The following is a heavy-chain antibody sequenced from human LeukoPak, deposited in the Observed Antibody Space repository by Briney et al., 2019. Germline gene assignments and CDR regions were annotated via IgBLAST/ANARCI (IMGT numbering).Heavy chain of an antibody. Sequence: SETLSLTCTVSGGSISSSSYYWGWIRQPPGKGLEWIGSIYYSGSTYYNPSLKSRVTISVDTSKNQFSLKLSSVTAADTAVYYCASQPMVRGVIPYFDYWGQGTLVTVSS. CDR1: GGSISSSSYY. V-gene: IGHV4-39*07. J-gene: IGHJ4*02. CDR3: ASQPMVRGVIPYFDY. CDR2: IYYSGST. D-gene: IGHD3-10*01.